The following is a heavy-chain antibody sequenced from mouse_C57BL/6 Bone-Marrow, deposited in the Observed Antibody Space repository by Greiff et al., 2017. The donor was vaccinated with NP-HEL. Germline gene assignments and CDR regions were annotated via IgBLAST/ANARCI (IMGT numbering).Heavy chain of an antibody. J-gene: IGHJ1*03. CDR1: GYTFTSYG. CDR2: IYPRSGNT. D-gene: IGHD4-1*01. V-gene: IGHV1-81*01. CDR3: ARGGLGRGYCDV. Sequence: QVQLQQSGAELARPGASVKLSCKASGYTFTSYGISWVKQRTGQGLEWIGEIYPRSGNTYYNEKFKGKATLTADKSSSTAYMELRSLTSEDSAVYFCARGGLGRGYCDVWGTGTTVTVSS.